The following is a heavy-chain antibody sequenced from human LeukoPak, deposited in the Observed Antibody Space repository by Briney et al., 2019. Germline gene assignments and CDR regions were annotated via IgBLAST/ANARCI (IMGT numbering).Heavy chain of an antibody. CDR3: ARVIAVRPYYSDY. J-gene: IGHJ4*02. V-gene: IGHV4-61*01. CDR2: IYYSGST. D-gene: IGHD6-6*01. Sequence: SETLSLTCTVSGGSVSSGSYYWSWIRQPPGKGLEWIGYIYYSGSTNYNLSLKSRVTISVDTSKNQFSLKLSSVTAADTAVYYCARVIAVRPYYSDYWGQGTLVTVSS. CDR1: GGSVSSGSYY.